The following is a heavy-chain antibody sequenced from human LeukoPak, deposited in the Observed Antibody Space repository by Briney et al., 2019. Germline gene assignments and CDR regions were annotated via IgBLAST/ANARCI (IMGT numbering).Heavy chain of an antibody. J-gene: IGHJ4*02. Sequence: EASVKVSCKASGGTFSSYAISWVRQAPGQGLEWMGRIIPILGIANYAQKFQGRVTITADKSTSTAYMELSSLTSDDTAVYYCATPWTCTLPDCPLLHWGQGALVTVSS. CDR3: ATPWTCTLPDCPLLH. CDR1: GGTFSSYA. D-gene: IGHD2-8*01. CDR2: IIPILGIA. V-gene: IGHV1-69*04.